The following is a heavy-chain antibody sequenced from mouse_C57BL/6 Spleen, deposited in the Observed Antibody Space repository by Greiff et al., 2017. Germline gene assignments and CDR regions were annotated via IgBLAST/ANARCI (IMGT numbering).Heavy chain of an antibody. CDR3: ASSHYLGGFAY. CDR2: IYPRSGNT. CDR1: GYTFTSYG. Sequence: QVHVKQSGAELARPGASVKLSCKASGYTFTSYGISWVKQRTGQGLEWIGEIYPRSGNTYYNEKFKGKATLTADKSSSTAYMELRSLTSEDSAVYFCASSHYLGGFAYWGQGTLVTVSA. V-gene: IGHV1-81*01. J-gene: IGHJ3*01. D-gene: IGHD1-1*02.